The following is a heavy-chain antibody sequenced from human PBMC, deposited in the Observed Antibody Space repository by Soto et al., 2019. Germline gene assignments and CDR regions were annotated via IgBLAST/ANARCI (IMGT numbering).Heavy chain of an antibody. CDR2: INAANGDT. D-gene: IGHD6-13*01. J-gene: IGHJ5*02. V-gene: IGHV1-3*01. Sequence: ASVKVSCKASGYTFTSYGIHWVRQAPGQRLEWMGWINAANGDTKYSPKFQGRVTIRRDTSASTAYMALSSLRSEDTAVYSCVRRHVSATGIDWFDPWGQGTLFTVSS. CDR1: GYTFTSYG. CDR3: VRRHVSATGIDWFDP.